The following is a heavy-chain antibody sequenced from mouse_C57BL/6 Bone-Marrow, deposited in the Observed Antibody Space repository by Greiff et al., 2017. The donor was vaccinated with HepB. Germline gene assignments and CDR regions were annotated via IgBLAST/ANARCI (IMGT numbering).Heavy chain of an antibody. CDR1: GYTFTDYY. D-gene: IGHD1-2*01. J-gene: IGHJ3*01. Sequence: EVQVVESGPVLVKPGASVKMSCKASGYTFTDYYMNWVKQSHGKSLEWIGVINPYNGGTSYNQKFKGKATLTVDKSSSTAYMELNSLTSEDSAVYCCARGVTAMWSLAYWGQGTLVTVSA. CDR2: INPYNGGT. CDR3: ARGVTAMWSLAY. V-gene: IGHV1-19*01.